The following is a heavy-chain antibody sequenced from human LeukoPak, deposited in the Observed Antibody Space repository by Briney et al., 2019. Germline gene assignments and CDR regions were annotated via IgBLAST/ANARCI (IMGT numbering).Heavy chain of an antibody. Sequence: GGSLRLSCAASGFTFSSYAMSWVRQAPGKGLEWVPAISGSGGSTYYADSVKGRFTISRDNSKNTLYLQMNSLRAEDTAVYYCAKDYYDILDPYYFDYWGQGTLATVSS. J-gene: IGHJ4*02. CDR3: AKDYYDILDPYYFDY. D-gene: IGHD3-9*01. CDR2: ISGSGGST. CDR1: GFTFSSYA. V-gene: IGHV3-23*01.